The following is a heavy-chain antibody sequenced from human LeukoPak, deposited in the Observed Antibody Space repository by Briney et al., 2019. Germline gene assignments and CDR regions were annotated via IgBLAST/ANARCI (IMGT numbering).Heavy chain of an antibody. V-gene: IGHV1-69*05. CDR3: ARGYCSSTSCREHNWFDP. CDR2: IIPIFGIA. D-gene: IGHD2-2*01. Sequence: ASVTVSCKASGGTFSSYAISWVRQAPGQGLEWMGGIIPIFGIANYAQKFQGRVTITTDESTSTAYMELSSLRSEDTAVYYCARGYCSSTSCREHNWFDPWGQGTLVTVSS. CDR1: GGTFSSYA. J-gene: IGHJ5*02.